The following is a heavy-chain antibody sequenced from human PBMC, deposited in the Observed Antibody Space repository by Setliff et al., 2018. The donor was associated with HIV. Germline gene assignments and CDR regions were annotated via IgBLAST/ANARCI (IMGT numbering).Heavy chain of an antibody. Sequence: SETLSLTCTVSGGSISSGSYYWSWIRQPAGKGLEWIGHIYTSGGTNYNPSLKSRVTISVDTSKNQFSLKLSSVTAADTAVYYCARTPSIAARRFFDYWGQGTLVTVSS. V-gene: IGHV4-61*09. CDR1: GGSISSGSYY. D-gene: IGHD6-6*01. J-gene: IGHJ4*02. CDR3: ARTPSIAARRFFDY. CDR2: IYTSGGT.